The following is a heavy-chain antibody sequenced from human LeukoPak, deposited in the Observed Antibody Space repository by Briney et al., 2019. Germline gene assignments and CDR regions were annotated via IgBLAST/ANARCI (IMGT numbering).Heavy chain of an antibody. CDR3: ARGSGSYGGDY. Sequence: ASVKVSCKASGYTFTGYYMHWVRQAPGQGLEWMGWINPNSGGTIYAQKFQGRVTMTMDTSISTGYMDLSRLRSDDTAVYYCARGSGSYGGDYWSQGTLVTVSS. D-gene: IGHD1-26*01. CDR1: GYTFTGYY. CDR2: INPNSGGT. J-gene: IGHJ4*02. V-gene: IGHV1-2*02.